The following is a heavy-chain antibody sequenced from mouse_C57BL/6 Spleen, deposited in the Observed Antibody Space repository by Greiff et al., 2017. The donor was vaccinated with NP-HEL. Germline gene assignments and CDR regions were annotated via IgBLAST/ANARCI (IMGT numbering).Heavy chain of an antibody. CDR2: IRTKANGYTT. CDR1: GFTFTDYY. Sequence: EVQLVESGGGLVQPGGSLSLSCAASGFTFTDYYMSWVRQPPGKALEWLGFIRTKANGYTTEYSASVKGRLTISREKSQSILYIQTNALGAEDSATYYCARYYDYHWYFDVWGTGTTVTVSS. D-gene: IGHD2-4*01. J-gene: IGHJ1*03. V-gene: IGHV7-3*01. CDR3: ARYYDYHWYFDV.